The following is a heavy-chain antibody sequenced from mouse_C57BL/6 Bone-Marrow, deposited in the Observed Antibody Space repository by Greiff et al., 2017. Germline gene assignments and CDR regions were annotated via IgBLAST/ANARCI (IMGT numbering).Heavy chain of an antibody. Sequence: VQLQQSGAELVRPGASVKLSCTASGFNIKDDYMHWVKQRPEQGLEWIGWIDPENGDTEYAPKFQGKATITADTSSSTAYMQLSSLTSEDTAVYYCTPVHFDYGGRGHALTVSS. CDR2: IDPENGDT. CDR1: GFNIKDDY. CDR3: TPVHFDY. J-gene: IGHJ2*01. D-gene: IGHD1-1*01. V-gene: IGHV14-4*01.